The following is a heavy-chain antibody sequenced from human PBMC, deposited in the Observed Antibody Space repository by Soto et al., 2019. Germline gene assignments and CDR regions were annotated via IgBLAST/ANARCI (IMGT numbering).Heavy chain of an antibody. CDR3: ARGGYSYGWRRLDP. V-gene: IGHV1-18*01. D-gene: IGHD5-18*01. CDR2: ISAYNGNT. Sequence: ASVKVSCKASGYTFTSYGISWVPQAPGQGLEWMGWISAYNGNTNYAQKLQGRVTMTTDTSTSTAYMELRSLRSDDTDVYDCARGGYSYGWRRLDPWGQGTLVTVYS. CDR1: GYTFTSYG. J-gene: IGHJ5*02.